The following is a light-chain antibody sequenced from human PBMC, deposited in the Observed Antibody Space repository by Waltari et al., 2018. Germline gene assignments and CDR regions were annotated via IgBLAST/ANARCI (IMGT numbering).Light chain of an antibody. V-gene: IGLV2-11*01. CDR3: SSYAGSNTFV. Sequence: QAALTQPPSVSGSPGQSVTISCTGTSSDIGGYNYVSWYQQHPGKAPKLMMYDVSKRPSGVSDRFSGSKSGNTASLAISGLQAEDEADYYCSSYAGSNTFVFGSGTKLTVL. J-gene: IGLJ6*01. CDR2: DVS. CDR1: SSDIGGYNY.